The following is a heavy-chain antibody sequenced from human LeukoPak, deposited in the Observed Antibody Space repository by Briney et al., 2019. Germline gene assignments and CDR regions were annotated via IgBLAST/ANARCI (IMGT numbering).Heavy chain of an antibody. D-gene: IGHD2-15*01. CDR1: GGSLSGYY. CDR3: ARGSVVSLDY. J-gene: IGHJ4*02. CDR2: INHSGST. Sequence: NPSETLSLTCAVYGGSLSGYYWSWIRQPPGKGLEWIGEINHSGSTNYNPSLKSRVTISVDTSKNQFSLKLSSVTAADTAVYYCARGSVVSLDYWGQGTLVTVSS. V-gene: IGHV4-34*01.